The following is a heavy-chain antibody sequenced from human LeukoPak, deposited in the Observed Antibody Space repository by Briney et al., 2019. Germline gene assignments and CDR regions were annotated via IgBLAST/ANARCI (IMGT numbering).Heavy chain of an antibody. CDR1: GFTFSSYA. Sequence: QSGGSLRISCAASGFTFSSYAMSWVRQTPGKGPEWVAAISGSSGTTYYADSVKGRFTISRHSSKNTLYLQMNSLRGEDTAVYYCARFLGRITISGVVPYGMDVWGQGTTVTVSS. V-gene: IGHV3-23*01. J-gene: IGHJ6*02. D-gene: IGHD3-3*01. CDR2: ISGSSGTT. CDR3: ARFLGRITISGVVPYGMDV.